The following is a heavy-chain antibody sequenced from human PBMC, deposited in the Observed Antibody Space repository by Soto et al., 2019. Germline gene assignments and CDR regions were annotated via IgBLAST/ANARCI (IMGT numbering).Heavy chain of an antibody. Sequence: GESLKISCAAYGLTVSGNFMSWVRQAPGKGLEWVSLIYTDGSTFYADSVKGRFTISRDTSKNTLYLQLDSLTAEDTAVYFCARARRFYNWHEHYFDSWGQGTLVTVSS. V-gene: IGHV3-66*01. CDR2: IYTDGST. J-gene: IGHJ4*02. CDR1: GLTVSGNF. CDR3: ARARRFYNWHEHYFDS. D-gene: IGHD1-20*01.